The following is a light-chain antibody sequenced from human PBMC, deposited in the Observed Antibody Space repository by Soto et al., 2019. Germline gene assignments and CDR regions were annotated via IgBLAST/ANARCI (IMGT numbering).Light chain of an antibody. J-gene: IGLJ2*01. CDR1: SSDVGGYNY. CDR3: TSYAGSIPVV. CDR2: EVS. V-gene: IGLV2-8*01. Sequence: QSALTQPPSASGSPGQSVTISCTGTSSDVGGYNYVSWYQHHPGKAPSLMVYEVSKRPSGVPDRFCCSKAGNTASLTVSGLPAEDADDYCCTSYAGSIPVVFGGGTKLTVL.